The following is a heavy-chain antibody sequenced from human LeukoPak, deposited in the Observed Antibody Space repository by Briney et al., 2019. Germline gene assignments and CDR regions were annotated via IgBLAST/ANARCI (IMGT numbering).Heavy chain of an antibody. CDR1: GFTFSSYS. CDR2: ISSSSSYI. Sequence: PGRSLRLSCAASGFTFSSYSMNWVRQAPGKGLEWVSSISSSSSYIYYADSVKGRFTISRDNAKNSLYLQMNSLRAEDTAVYYCARGNTYGDYLLGDYWGQGTLVTVSS. CDR3: ARGNTYGDYLLGDY. D-gene: IGHD4-17*01. J-gene: IGHJ4*02. V-gene: IGHV3-21*04.